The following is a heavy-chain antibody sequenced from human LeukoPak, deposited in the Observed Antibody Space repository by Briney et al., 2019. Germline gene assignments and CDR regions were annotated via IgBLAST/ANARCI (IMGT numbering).Heavy chain of an antibody. CDR3: ARAAGDYYGNWFDP. CDR1: GGSISNYY. D-gene: IGHD3-10*01. Sequence: SETLSLTCTVSGGSISNYYWSWIRQPPGKGLEWIGYIYYSGSTNYNPSLKSRVTISVDTSKNQFSLKLNSVTAADTAVYYCARAAGDYYGNWFDPWGQGTLVTVSS. CDR2: IYYSGST. V-gene: IGHV4-59*01. J-gene: IGHJ5*02.